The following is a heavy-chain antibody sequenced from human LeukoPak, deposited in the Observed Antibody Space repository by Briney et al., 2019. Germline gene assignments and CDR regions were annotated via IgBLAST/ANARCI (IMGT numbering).Heavy chain of an antibody. D-gene: IGHD6-13*01. Sequence: ASVKVSCKASGYTFTSYYMHWVRQAPGQGLEWMGLINPSGVSTSYAQKFQGRVTMTRDTSTSTVYMELSSLRSEDTAVYYCARDLVIAAAGTSSDDYWGQGTLVTVSS. CDR3: ARDLVIAAAGTSSDDY. V-gene: IGHV1-46*01. CDR1: GYTFTSYY. J-gene: IGHJ4*02. CDR2: INPSGVST.